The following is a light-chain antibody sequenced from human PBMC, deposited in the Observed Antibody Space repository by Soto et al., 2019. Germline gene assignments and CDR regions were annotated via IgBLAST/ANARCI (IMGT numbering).Light chain of an antibody. CDR2: DAS. J-gene: IGKJ1*01. Sequence: IVLTQSPATLSLSPGERAALTCRASQSVSTSLAWYQHKPGQAPRLIIYDASKRAPGIPARFSGSGSGTDFTLAISSPEPEDFAVYYCQVRDVWPTFGQGTKVYIK. CDR3: QVRDVWPT. V-gene: IGKV3-11*01. CDR1: QSVSTS.